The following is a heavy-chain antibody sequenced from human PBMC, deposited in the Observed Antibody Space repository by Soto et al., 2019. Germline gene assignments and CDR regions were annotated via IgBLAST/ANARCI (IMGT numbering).Heavy chain of an antibody. CDR3: ARGGSSSYTGMDV. V-gene: IGHV3-48*02. D-gene: IGHD6-6*01. Sequence: EVQLVESGGGLVQPGGSLRLSCAASGFSFSTYSMNWVRQAPGKGLEWVSYISSRSYTIYYIDSVKGRFTISRDNAKSSLYLQMNSLRDEDTAVYYCARGGSSSYTGMDVWGQGTTVTVSS. J-gene: IGHJ6*02. CDR1: GFSFSTYS. CDR2: ISSRSYTI.